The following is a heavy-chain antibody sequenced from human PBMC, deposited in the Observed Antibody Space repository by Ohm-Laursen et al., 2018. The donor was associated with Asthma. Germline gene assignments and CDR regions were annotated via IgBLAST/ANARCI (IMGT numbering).Heavy chain of an antibody. Sequence: SLRLSCTASGLTFSSYAMSWIRQAPGKGLEWVAVISYDGSNKYYADSVKGRFTISRDNSKNTLYLQMNSLRAEDTAVYYCATLTTVTTFYWGQGTLVTVSS. CDR2: ISYDGSNK. CDR3: ATLTTVTTFY. J-gene: IGHJ4*02. V-gene: IGHV3-30-3*01. CDR1: GLTFSSYA. D-gene: IGHD4-17*01.